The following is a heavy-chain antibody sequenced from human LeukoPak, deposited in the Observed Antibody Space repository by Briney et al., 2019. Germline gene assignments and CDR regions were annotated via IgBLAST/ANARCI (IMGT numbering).Heavy chain of an antibody. Sequence: ASVKVSCKASGYTFTGYYMHWVRQAPGQGLEWMGWINPNGGGTNYAQKFQGRVTMTRDTSISTAYMELSRLRSDDTAVYYCARVWAYSSSSQGWFDPWGQGTLVTVSS. CDR2: INPNGGGT. V-gene: IGHV1-2*02. J-gene: IGHJ5*02. CDR1: GYTFTGYY. CDR3: ARVWAYSSSSQGWFDP. D-gene: IGHD6-13*01.